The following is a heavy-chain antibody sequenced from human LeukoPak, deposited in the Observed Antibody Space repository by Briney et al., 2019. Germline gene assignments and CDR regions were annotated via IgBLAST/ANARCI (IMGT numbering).Heavy chain of an antibody. CDR2: VYGDDSDT. CDR1: GYSFGRYW. J-gene: IGHJ4*02. CDR3: ARRSFGQETSADYFDH. V-gene: IGHV5-51*01. D-gene: IGHD2-2*01. Sequence: GESLKISFQASGYSFGRYWIGWVRQTPGKGLEWMGIVYGDDSDTKYSPSFEGQVIFSADKSTNTAFLEWGSLKASDTAIYYCARRSFGQETSADYFDHWGQGTPVTVSS.